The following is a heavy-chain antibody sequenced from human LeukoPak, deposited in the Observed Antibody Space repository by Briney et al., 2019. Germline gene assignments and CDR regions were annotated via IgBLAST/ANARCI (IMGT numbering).Heavy chain of an antibody. Sequence: ASVKVSCKASGYTFIGYYMHWVRQAPGQGLEWMGWSNPNSGVTNYAQKFQGRVTMTRDTSISTAYMELNRLRSDDTAVYYCATMVRETLRHGMDVWGQGTPVTVSS. CDR3: ATMVRETLRHGMDV. V-gene: IGHV1-2*02. CDR2: SNPNSGVT. D-gene: IGHD3-10*01. J-gene: IGHJ6*02. CDR1: GYTFIGYY.